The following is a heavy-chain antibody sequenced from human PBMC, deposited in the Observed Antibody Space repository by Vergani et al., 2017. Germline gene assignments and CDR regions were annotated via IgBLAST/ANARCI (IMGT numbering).Heavy chain of an antibody. Sequence: QVQLVESGGGLVKPGGSLRLSCGASGFTFSDYYMSWIRQAPGKGLEWVSYISRSGSTIYYADSVKGRFTISRDNAKKSLYLQMNSLRAEDTAVYYCAGSSYFDWPDAFDIWGQGTMVTVSS. V-gene: IGHV3-11*04. J-gene: IGHJ3*02. CDR1: GFTFSDYY. D-gene: IGHD3-9*01. CDR2: ISRSGSTI. CDR3: AGSSYFDWPDAFDI.